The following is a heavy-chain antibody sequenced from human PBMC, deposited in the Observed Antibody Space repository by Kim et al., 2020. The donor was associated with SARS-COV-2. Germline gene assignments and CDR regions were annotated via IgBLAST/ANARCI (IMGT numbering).Heavy chain of an antibody. CDR1: GYSFTSYW. J-gene: IGHJ6*02. CDR3: ASSHQWKDYYYYGMDV. CDR2: IYPGDSDN. D-gene: IGHD6-19*01. Sequence: GESLKISCKGSGYSFTSYWIGWVRQMPGKGLEWMGIIYPGDSDNRYSPSFQGQVTISADKSISTAYLQWSSLKASDTAMYYCASSHQWKDYYYYGMDVWGQGTTVTVSS. V-gene: IGHV5-51*01.